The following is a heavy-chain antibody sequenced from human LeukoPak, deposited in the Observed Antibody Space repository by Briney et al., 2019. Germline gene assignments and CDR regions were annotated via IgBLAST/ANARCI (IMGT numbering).Heavy chain of an antibody. V-gene: IGHV4-39*01. CDR2: IYYSGTT. CDR1: GGSFSSSDYY. D-gene: IGHD6-13*01. CDR3: VRQIGAGAFDF. J-gene: IGHJ3*01. Sequence: SETLSLTCTVSGGSFSSSDYYWGWIRQPPGKGLEWIGSIYYSGTTYYNPSLKSRVTISVDTSKNQFSLTLRSVTAADTARYSCVRQIGAGAFDFWGQGTDVTVSS.